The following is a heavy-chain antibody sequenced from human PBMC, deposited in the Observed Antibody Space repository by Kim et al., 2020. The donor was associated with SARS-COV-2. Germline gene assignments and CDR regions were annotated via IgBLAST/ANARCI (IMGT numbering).Heavy chain of an antibody. Sequence: SETLSLTCTISGDSINSGYYYWSWIRQHPGKGLEYIGYIYYSGTTYHNPSLKSRVTISVDTSKNQFSLKLSSVTAADTAVYYCARDSSGYYLSFDYWGQGTLVTLSS. V-gene: IGHV4-31*03. CDR1: GDSINSGYYY. CDR2: IYYSGTT. J-gene: IGHJ4*02. D-gene: IGHD3-22*01. CDR3: ARDSSGYYLSFDY.